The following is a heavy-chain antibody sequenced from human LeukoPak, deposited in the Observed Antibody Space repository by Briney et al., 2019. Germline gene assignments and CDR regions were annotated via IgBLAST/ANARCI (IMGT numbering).Heavy chain of an antibody. D-gene: IGHD6-6*01. CDR3: ARDYSSSSGIDY. V-gene: IGHV3-21*01. Sequence: GGSMRLSCAASGFTFSSYSMNWVRQAPGKGLEWVSSISSSSSYIYYADSVKGRFTISRDNAKNSLFLQMNSLRAEDTAVYYCARDYSSSSGIDYWGQGTLVTVSS. J-gene: IGHJ4*02. CDR1: GFTFSSYS. CDR2: ISSSSSYI.